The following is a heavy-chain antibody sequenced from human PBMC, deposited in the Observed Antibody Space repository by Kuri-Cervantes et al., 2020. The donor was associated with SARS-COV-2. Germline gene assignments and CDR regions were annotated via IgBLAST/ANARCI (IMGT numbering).Heavy chain of an antibody. J-gene: IGHJ4*02. Sequence: GESLKISCVASGFSFSNYGMHWVRQAPGKGLEWVALLWYDRSLKYYTDSVKGRFTISRDNSKNTLYLQMNSLKTEDTAVYYCTTASNYYYDSSGYGKNFDYWGQGTLVTVSS. CDR2: LWYDRSLK. D-gene: IGHD3-22*01. V-gene: IGHV3-33*01. CDR1: GFSFSNYG. CDR3: TTASNYYYDSSGYGKNFDY.